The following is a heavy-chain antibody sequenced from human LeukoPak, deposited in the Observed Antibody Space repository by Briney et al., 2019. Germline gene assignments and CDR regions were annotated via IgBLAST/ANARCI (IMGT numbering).Heavy chain of an antibody. Sequence: GGSLRLSCTASGFTFGDYAMSWVRQAPGKGLEGVGFMRSKAYGGTTEYVASVKGRFTISRDDSKSIAYLQMNSLKTEDTAVYYCVPNSYGFPFDYWGQGTLVTVSS. CDR1: GFTFGDYA. CDR2: MRSKAYGGTT. CDR3: VPNSYGFPFDY. J-gene: IGHJ4*02. D-gene: IGHD5-18*01. V-gene: IGHV3-49*04.